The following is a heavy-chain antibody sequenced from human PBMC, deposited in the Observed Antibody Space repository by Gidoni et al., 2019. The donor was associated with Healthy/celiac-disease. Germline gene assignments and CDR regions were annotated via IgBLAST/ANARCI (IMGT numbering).Heavy chain of an antibody. J-gene: IGHJ6*03. V-gene: IGHV4-39*01. Sequence: QLQLQESVPGLVKPSETLSLTCTVSGGSISRSSYHWGWIRQPPGQGLEWIGRIYYSGSTYYNPSLKSRVTISVDTSKNQFSLKLSSVTAADTAVYYCARQSSDWNDHEARYYYYYMDVWGKGTTVTVSS. CDR1: GGSISRSSYH. D-gene: IGHD1-1*01. CDR2: IYYSGST. CDR3: ARQSSDWNDHEARYYYYYMDV.